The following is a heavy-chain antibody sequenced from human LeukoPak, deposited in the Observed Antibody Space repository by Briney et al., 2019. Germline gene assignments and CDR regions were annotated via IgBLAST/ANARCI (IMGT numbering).Heavy chain of an antibody. V-gene: IGHV3-48*04. Sequence: GSLRLSCAASGFTFNTYTMNWVRQAPGKGLEWVSYISGSSGIIDYADSVRGRFTISRDNAKNTLYLQMNSLRAEDTAVYYCASYVFDYWGQGTLVTVSS. CDR3: ASYVFDY. J-gene: IGHJ4*02. D-gene: IGHD3-16*01. CDR1: GFTFNTYT. CDR2: ISGSSGII.